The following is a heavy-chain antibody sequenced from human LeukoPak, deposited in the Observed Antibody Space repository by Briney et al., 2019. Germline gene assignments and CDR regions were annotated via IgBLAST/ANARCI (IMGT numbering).Heavy chain of an antibody. V-gene: IGHV3-23*01. CDR3: AKDSSAWWVDY. CDR1: GFTFSSYS. CDR2: ISGSGGST. D-gene: IGHD6-19*01. Sequence: GGSLRLSCAASGFTFSSYSMNWVRQAPGKGLEWVSSISGSGGSTYYADSVKGRFTISRDNSKNTLYLQMNSLRAEDTAVYYCAKDSSAWWVDYWGQGTLVTVSS. J-gene: IGHJ4*02.